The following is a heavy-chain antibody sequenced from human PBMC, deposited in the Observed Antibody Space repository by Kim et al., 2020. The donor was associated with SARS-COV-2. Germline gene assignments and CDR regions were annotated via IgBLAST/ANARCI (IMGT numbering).Heavy chain of an antibody. CDR3: AGGQHAGRIEY. J-gene: IGHJ4*02. CDR2: INSEASST. CDR1: GFTFRGNW. D-gene: IGHD2-2*01. Sequence: GGSLRLSCVASGFTFRGNWMQWVRQIPGKGLVWVSRINSEASSTSYADSVKGRFTISRDNAKNTLYLEMNSVRDEDMAVYYCAGGQHAGRIEYWGQGTLVTVSS. V-gene: IGHV3-74*01.